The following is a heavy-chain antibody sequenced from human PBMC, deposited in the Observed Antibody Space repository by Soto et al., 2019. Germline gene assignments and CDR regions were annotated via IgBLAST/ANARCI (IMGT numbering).Heavy chain of an antibody. CDR1: GYRCTNYW. J-gene: IGHJ6*02. CDR2: IYPGDSDT. Sequence: PWQPLKISWKGSGYRCTNYWSGWMRQMPGKGLEWMGIIYPGDSDTRYSPSFQGQVTISADKSISTAYLQWSSLKASDTAMYYCARHPKGYGMDVWGQGTTVTVS. CDR3: ARHPKGYGMDV. V-gene: IGHV5-51*01.